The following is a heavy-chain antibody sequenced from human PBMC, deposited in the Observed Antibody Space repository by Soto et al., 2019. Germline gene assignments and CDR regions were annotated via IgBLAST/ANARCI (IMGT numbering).Heavy chain of an antibody. D-gene: IGHD5-12*01. CDR1: GGSISSDY. Sequence: SETLSLTCSVSGGSISSDYWNWIRQLPGKGLEWIGYIYNSGSTDYNLPLKSRVTISVDTSKNQFSLRLNSVTAADTAVYYCARGLWGDPYGYAWDYWGQGTPVTVSS. CDR2: IYNSGST. J-gene: IGHJ4*02. CDR3: ARGLWGDPYGYAWDY. V-gene: IGHV4-59*01.